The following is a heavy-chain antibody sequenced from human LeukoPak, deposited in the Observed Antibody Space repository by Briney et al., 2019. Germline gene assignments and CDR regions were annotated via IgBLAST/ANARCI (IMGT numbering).Heavy chain of an antibody. V-gene: IGHV3-48*03. Sequence: GGSLRLSCAASGFTFSRYEMNWVRQAPGKGLEWVSYISSSGSSTYYADSVKGRFTISRDNAKNLLFLQMNSLRADDTAIYHCARSLFPFFDYWGQGSLVTVSS. CDR1: GFTFSRYE. J-gene: IGHJ4*02. CDR3: ARSLFPFFDY. D-gene: IGHD3-3*01. CDR2: ISSSGSST.